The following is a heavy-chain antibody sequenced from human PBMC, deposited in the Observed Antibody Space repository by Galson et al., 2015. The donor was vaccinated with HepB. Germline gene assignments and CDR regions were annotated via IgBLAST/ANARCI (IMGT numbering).Heavy chain of an antibody. Sequence: SLRLSCATSGISFDSYAMHWVRQAPGKGLEWMAVMSYEGGTTFHADSVKGRFTISRDNSGKTLYLQMNSLRSDDTAIYYCAYGSGSYFLDNWGQGTLVTVSS. CDR2: MSYEGGTT. V-gene: IGHV3-30*14. J-gene: IGHJ4*02. CDR1: GISFDSYA. D-gene: IGHD3-10*01. CDR3: AYGSGSYFLDN.